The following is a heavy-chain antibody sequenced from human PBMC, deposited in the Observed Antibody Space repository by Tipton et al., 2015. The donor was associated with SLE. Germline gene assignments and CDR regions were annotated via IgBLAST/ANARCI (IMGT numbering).Heavy chain of an antibody. Sequence: TLSLTCTVSGGSISSGSYYWSWIRQPAGKGLEWIGRIYTSGSTNYNPSLKSRVTISVDTSKNQFSLKLSSVTAADTAVYYCARVRSWEIDYWGQGTLVTVSS. CDR3: ARVRSWEIDY. D-gene: IGHD1-26*01. CDR2: IYTSGST. CDR1: GGSISSGSYY. J-gene: IGHJ4*02. V-gene: IGHV4-61*02.